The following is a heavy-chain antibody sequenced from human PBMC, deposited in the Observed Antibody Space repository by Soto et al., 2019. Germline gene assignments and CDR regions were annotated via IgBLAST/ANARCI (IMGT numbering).Heavy chain of an antibody. CDR1: GYTFTGYY. CDR3: ATLLFKYYYGMDV. Sequence: ASVKVSCKASGYTFTGYYMHWVRQAPGQGLEWMGWINPNSGGKNYAQKFQGRVTMTEDTSTDTAYMELSSLRSEDTAVYYCATLLFKYYYGMDVWGQGTTVTVSS. CDR2: INPNSGGK. V-gene: IGHV1-2*02. J-gene: IGHJ6*02.